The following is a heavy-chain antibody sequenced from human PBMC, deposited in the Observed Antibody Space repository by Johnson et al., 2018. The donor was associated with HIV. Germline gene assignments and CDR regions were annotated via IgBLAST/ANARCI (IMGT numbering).Heavy chain of an antibody. D-gene: IGHD2-15*01. CDR2: IRYDGSNK. J-gene: IGHJ3*02. CDR1: GFTFSSYG. CDR3: ARDMCSGGSCYAFDI. V-gene: IGHV3-30*02. Sequence: VQLVESGGGVVQPGGSLRLSCAASGFTFSSYGMHWVRQAPGKGLEWVAFIRYDGSNKYYADSVKGRFTISRDNSKNTLYLQMNSLRAEDTAVYYCARDMCSGGSCYAFDIWGQGTMVTVSS.